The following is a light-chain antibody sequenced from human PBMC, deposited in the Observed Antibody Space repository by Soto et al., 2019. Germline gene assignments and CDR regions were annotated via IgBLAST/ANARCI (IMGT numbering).Light chain of an antibody. J-gene: IGLJ1*01. Sequence: QLVLTQPPSASASLGASVTLTCTLSSGYSNYKVDWYQQRPGKGPRFVMRVGTGGIVGSKGDGIPDRFSVLGSGLNRYLTIKNIQEEDESDYHGGADHGSGSNFAYVFGTGTKLTVL. CDR2: VGTGGIVG. CDR3: GADHGSGSNFAYV. V-gene: IGLV9-49*01. CDR1: SGYSNYK.